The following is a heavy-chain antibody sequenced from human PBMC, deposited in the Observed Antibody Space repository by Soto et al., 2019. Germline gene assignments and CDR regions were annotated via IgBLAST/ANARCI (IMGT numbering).Heavy chain of an antibody. CDR2: IDPSDSYT. CDR3: ARPVNWNDARTVMGMDV. CDR1: GYSFTSYW. J-gene: IGHJ6*02. V-gene: IGHV5-10-1*03. Sequence: EVQLVQSGAEVKKPGESLRISCKGSGYSFTSYWISWVRQMPGKGLEWMGRIDPSDSYTNYSPSFQGHVTISADKSISTAYLQWSSLKASDTAMYYCARPVNWNDARTVMGMDVWGQGTTVTVSS. D-gene: IGHD1-1*01.